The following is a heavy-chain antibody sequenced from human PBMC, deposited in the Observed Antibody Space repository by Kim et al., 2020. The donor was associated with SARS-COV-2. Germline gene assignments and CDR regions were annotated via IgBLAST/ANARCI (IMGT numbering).Heavy chain of an antibody. CDR3: ARGGNHVSSAVEYFDY. J-gene: IGHJ4*02. Sequence: SLKSRVTISVDTSKNQFSLKLSAVTAADTAVYYCARGGNHVSSAVEYFDYWGQGTLVTVSS. D-gene: IGHD6-19*01. V-gene: IGHV4-34*01.